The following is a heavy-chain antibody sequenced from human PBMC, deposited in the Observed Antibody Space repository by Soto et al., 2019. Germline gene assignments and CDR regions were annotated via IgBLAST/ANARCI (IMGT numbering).Heavy chain of an antibody. CDR1: GFTFSNAW. CDR3: TTVVTYYYDSSGYYYMPLHAFDI. CDR2: IKSKTDGGTT. J-gene: IGHJ3*02. V-gene: IGHV3-15*07. Sequence: GGSLRLSCAASGFTFSNAWVNWVRQAPGKGLEWVGRIKSKTDGGTTDYAAPVKGRFTISRDDSKNTLYLQMNSLKTEDTAVYYCTTVVTYYYDSSGYYYMPLHAFDIWGQGTMVTVSS. D-gene: IGHD3-22*01.